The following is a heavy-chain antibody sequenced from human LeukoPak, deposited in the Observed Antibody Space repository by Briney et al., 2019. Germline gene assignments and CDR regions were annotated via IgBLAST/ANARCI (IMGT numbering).Heavy chain of an antibody. J-gene: IGHJ5*02. Sequence: SETLSLTCTVSGGSISSSSYYWGWIRQPPGKGLEWIGSIYYSGSTYYNPSLKSRVTISVDTSKNQFSLKLSSVTAADTAVYYCASFYCSSTSCYVVDPWGQGTLVTVSS. CDR1: GGSISSSSYY. CDR2: IYYSGST. CDR3: ASFYCSSTSCYVVDP. D-gene: IGHD2-2*01. V-gene: IGHV4-39*01.